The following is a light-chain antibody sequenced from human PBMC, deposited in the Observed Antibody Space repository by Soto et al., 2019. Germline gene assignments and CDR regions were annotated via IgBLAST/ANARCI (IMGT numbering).Light chain of an antibody. V-gene: IGKV3-20*01. Sequence: EILLTQSLATLCLSPGERAPLSCSASQSVSRNLAWYQQKPGQAPRLLIYDASNRATGIPDRFSDSGSGTDFTLTISRLEPEDFAVYYCQQYGSSRTFGQGTKVDIK. CDR3: QQYGSSRT. CDR1: QSVSRN. CDR2: DAS. J-gene: IGKJ1*01.